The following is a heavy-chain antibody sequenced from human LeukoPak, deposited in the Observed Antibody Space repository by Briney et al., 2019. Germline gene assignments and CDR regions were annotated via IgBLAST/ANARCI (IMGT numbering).Heavy chain of an antibody. CDR1: GFTFCSYA. Sequence: GGAPTLSCVASGFTFCSYAMRWVRQAPRKGLEWVSAISGSGGSTYYADSVKGRFTISRDNSKNTLYLQMNSLRAEDTAVYYCAKTGRLWGQGTLVTVSS. CDR2: ISGSGGST. V-gene: IGHV3-23*01. CDR3: AKTGRL. D-gene: IGHD1-14*01. J-gene: IGHJ4*02.